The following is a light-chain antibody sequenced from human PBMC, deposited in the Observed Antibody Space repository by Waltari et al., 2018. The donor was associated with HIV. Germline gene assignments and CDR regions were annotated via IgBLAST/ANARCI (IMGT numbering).Light chain of an antibody. J-gene: IGKJ1*01. CDR1: QTISNY. CDR3: QQSYNSPRT. Sequence: DIQLTQSPSSLSASVGDRVTITCRASQTISNYLNWSQQKPGKAPEVLIYTASGLQSGVPSRFSGRGSGTDFTLTISNLQPEDSATYYCQQSYNSPRTFGHGTKVEIK. V-gene: IGKV1-39*01. CDR2: TAS.